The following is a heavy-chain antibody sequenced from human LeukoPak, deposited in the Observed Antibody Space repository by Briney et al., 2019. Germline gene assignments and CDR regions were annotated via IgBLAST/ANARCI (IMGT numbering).Heavy chain of an antibody. V-gene: IGHV3-23*01. Sequence: PGGSLRLSCAASGFTFSSYAMSWVRQAPGKGLEWVSAISGSGGSTYYADSVKGRFTISRDNSKNTLYLQMNSLRAEDTAVYYCARAMVRINWFDPWGQGTLVAVSS. CDR1: GFTFSSYA. CDR2: ISGSGGST. J-gene: IGHJ5*02. CDR3: ARAMVRINWFDP. D-gene: IGHD3-10*01.